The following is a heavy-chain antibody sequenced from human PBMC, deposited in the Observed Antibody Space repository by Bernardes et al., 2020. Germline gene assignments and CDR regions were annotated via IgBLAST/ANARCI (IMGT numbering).Heavy chain of an antibody. Sequence: GGSLRLSCAASGFTFSSYCMHWVRQTPGKGLVWVSRIKSDGSSTSYADSVKGRFTISRDNAKNTLYLQMNSLRAEDTAVYYCARAGFGEFFWFDPWGQGTLVTVSS. V-gene: IGHV3-74*01. CDR1: GFTFSSYC. J-gene: IGHJ5*02. CDR3: ARAGFGEFFWFDP. D-gene: IGHD3-10*01. CDR2: IKSDGSST.